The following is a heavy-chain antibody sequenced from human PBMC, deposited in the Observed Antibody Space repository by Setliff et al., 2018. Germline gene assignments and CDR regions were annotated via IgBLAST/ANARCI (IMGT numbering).Heavy chain of an antibody. Sequence: SETLSLTCTVSGYSISSGHYWGWIRQPPGKGLEWIGSISHSGSTYYNPSLRSRVTISLDTSKNQFSPKLTSVTAADTAVYYCARDLGHGGDSDYWGQGILVTVPQ. D-gene: IGHD2-21*02. CDR2: ISHSGST. CDR3: ARDLGHGGDSDY. CDR1: GYSISSGHY. V-gene: IGHV4-38-2*02. J-gene: IGHJ4*02.